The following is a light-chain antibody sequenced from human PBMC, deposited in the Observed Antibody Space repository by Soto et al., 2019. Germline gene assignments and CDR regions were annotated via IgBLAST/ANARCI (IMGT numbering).Light chain of an antibody. Sequence: DVVMTQFPLSLPVTLGQPASISCKSSQSLVYSDGNTFLSWYHQRPGQSPRRLIYKVSKRDSGIPDRFSGSGSDTDFTLKISRVGAEDVGVYYCLHGTHWPPIFGPGTKVDIK. J-gene: IGKJ3*01. CDR2: KVS. V-gene: IGKV2-30*01. CDR3: LHGTHWPPI. CDR1: QSLVYSDGNTF.